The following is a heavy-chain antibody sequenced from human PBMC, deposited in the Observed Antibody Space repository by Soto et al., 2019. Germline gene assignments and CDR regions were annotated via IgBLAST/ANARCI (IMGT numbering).Heavy chain of an antibody. V-gene: IGHV1-8*02. CDR1: GYTFTSYD. CDR3: ARAIRFATPTDIVAKMVDYYFDY. CDR2: MNPNSGNT. J-gene: IGHJ4*02. D-gene: IGHD5-12*01. Sequence: QVQLVQSGAEVKKPGASVKDSCKASGYTFTSYDINWVRQATRHGLEWMGWMNPNSGNTGYAQKFQGRVTMTSNTSISTAYMELRSLRSEDTAVYYCARAIRFATPTDIVAKMVDYYFDYWGQGTLVTVSS.